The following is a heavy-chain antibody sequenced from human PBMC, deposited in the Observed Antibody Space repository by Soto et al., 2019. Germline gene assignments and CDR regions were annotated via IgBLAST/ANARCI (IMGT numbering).Heavy chain of an antibody. Sequence: EVQLLESGGGLVQPGGSLRLSCAASGFTFSSYAMSWVRQAPGKGLEWVSAISGSGGSTYYADSVKGRFTISRDNSKNTLYLQMNSLRAEDTAVYYCARGYDFWSGYFAPSGYDSFYFDYWGQGTLVTVSS. V-gene: IGHV3-23*01. J-gene: IGHJ4*02. CDR1: GFTFSSYA. CDR2: ISGSGGST. CDR3: ARGYDFWSGYFAPSGYDSFYFDY. D-gene: IGHD3-3*01.